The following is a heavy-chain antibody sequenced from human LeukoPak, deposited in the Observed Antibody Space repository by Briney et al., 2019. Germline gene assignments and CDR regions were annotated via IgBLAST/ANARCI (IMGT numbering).Heavy chain of an antibody. CDR3: AGSMVRGVIIPENWFDP. D-gene: IGHD3-10*01. V-gene: IGHV4-31*03. J-gene: IGHJ5*02. Sequence: SETLSLTCTVSGGSISSGGYYWSWIRQHPGKGLEWIGYIYYSGSTYYNPSLKSRVTISVDTSKNQFSLKLSSVTAADTAVYYCAGSMVRGVIIPENWFDPWGQGTLVTVSS. CDR2: IYYSGST. CDR1: GGSISSGGYY.